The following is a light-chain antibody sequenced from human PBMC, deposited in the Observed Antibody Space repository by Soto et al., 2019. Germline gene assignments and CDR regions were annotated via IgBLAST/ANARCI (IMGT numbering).Light chain of an antibody. CDR2: EAS. J-gene: IGKJ3*01. CDR3: HQFDTFSPT. Sequence: DIQMTQSPSTLSASVGDRVTITCRASQSISTWLAWYQQKPGKAPKLRIYEASSLESGVPSRFRGSGSGTEFTLTLRGLQPDDFATDHCHQFDTFSPTLGHGTNVHIK. CDR1: QSISTW. V-gene: IGKV1-5*01.